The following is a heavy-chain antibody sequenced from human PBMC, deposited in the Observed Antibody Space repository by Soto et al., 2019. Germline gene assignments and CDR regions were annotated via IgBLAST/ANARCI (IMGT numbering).Heavy chain of an antibody. CDR2: ISAYNGNT. J-gene: IGHJ4*02. V-gene: IGHV1-18*01. Sequence: ASVKVSCKDSGYTFTSYGISWVRQAPGQGLEWMGWISAYNGNTNYAQKLQGRVTMTTDASTSTAYMELRSLRSDDTAVYYCARLKVNYSDYVWFADYWGQGTLVTVSS. CDR3: ARLKVNYSDYVWFADY. CDR1: GYTFTSYG. D-gene: IGHD3-16*01.